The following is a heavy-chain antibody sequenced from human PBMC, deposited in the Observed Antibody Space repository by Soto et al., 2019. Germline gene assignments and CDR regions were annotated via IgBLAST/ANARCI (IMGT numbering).Heavy chain of an antibody. J-gene: IGHJ4*02. CDR3: VRVGIVARPY. CDR2: ISSDGATI. V-gene: IGHV3-48*03. D-gene: IGHD2-21*01. CDR1: GLTFSKFE. Sequence: VGSLRLSCEVSGLTFSKFEMTWVRQAPGQGLEWVSSISSDGATIYYADSVKGRFTISRDNDKNLLYLQMNSLKGEDTATYYCVRVGIVARPYWGQGTPVTVSS.